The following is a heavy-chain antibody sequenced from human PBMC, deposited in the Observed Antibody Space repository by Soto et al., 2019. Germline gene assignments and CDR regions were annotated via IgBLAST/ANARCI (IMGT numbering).Heavy chain of an antibody. J-gene: IGHJ4*02. Sequence: SGGSLRLSCAASGFTFSSYEMNWVRQAPGKGLEWVSYISSSGSTIYYADSVKGRFTISRDNAKNSLYLQMDSLRVDDTAMYYCVRDLALMADYWGQGTLVTAPQ. CDR1: GFTFSSYE. D-gene: IGHD3-16*01. CDR3: VRDLALMADY. V-gene: IGHV3-48*03. CDR2: ISSSGSTI.